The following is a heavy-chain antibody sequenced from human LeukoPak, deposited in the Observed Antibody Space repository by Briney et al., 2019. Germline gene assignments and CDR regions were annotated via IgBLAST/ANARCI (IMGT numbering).Heavy chain of an antibody. Sequence: GGSLRLSCSASGFPFSSYAMHWVRQAPGKGLEYVSAISDSGGSTYYADSVKGRFTISRDNSKNPLYLQMSSLRAEDTAVYFCVRGHSFGSYGMDVWGQGTTVTVSS. J-gene: IGHJ6*02. CDR3: VRGHSFGSYGMDV. CDR2: ISDSGGST. CDR1: GFPFSSYA. V-gene: IGHV3-64D*09. D-gene: IGHD3-10*01.